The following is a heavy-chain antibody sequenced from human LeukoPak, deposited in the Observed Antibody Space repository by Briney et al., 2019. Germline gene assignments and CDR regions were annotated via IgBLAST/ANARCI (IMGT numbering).Heavy chain of an antibody. CDR3: AKDQGEIWFGELLGSNYYYGMDV. CDR2: ISGDGRGT. Sequence: GGSLRLSCAASGFIFTDYWMHWVRQGPGKELVWVARISGDGRGTTYVDSVKGRFTISRDNAKSTAFLQMKSLRVEDTGIYYCAKDQGEIWFGELLGSNYYYGMDVWGQGTTVTVSS. V-gene: IGHV3-74*01. CDR1: GFIFTDYW. J-gene: IGHJ6*02. D-gene: IGHD3-10*01.